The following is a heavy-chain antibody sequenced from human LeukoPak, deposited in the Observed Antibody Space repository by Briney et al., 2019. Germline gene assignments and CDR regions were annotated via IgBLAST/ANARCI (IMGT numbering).Heavy chain of an antibody. CDR1: GGSISSYY. CDR3: ARGGVRGVIPYYGMDV. V-gene: IGHV4-59*01. J-gene: IGHJ6*02. Sequence: SETLSLTCTVSGGSISSYYWSWIRQPPGKGLEWIGYTYYSGSTNYNPSLKSRVTISVDTSKNQFSLKLSSVTAADTAVYYCARGGVRGVIPYYGMDVWGQGTTVTVSS. CDR2: TYYSGST. D-gene: IGHD3-10*01.